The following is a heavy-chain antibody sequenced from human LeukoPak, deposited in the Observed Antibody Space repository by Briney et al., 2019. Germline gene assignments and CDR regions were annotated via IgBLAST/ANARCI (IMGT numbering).Heavy chain of an antibody. CDR3: ARADRSGYFGNVVAFDI. CDR1: GGHINSGSYS. V-gene: IGHV4-61*02. D-gene: IGHD3-22*01. J-gene: IGHJ3*02. Sequence: PSQTLSLTCTVSGGHINSGSYSWTWLRQPAGKGLEWIGRIHISGSTHYPPSLKSRVTISVDTSKNQFSLKLSSVTAADTAVYYCARADRSGYFGNVVAFDIWGQGTMVTVSS. CDR2: IHISGST.